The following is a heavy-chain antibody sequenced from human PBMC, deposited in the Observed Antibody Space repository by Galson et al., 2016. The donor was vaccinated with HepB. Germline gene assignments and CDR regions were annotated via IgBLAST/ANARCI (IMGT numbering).Heavy chain of an antibody. CDR2: ISYDGSNK. V-gene: IGHV3-30*03. CDR1: GFTFSSYG. J-gene: IGHJ3*02. CDR3: ARAAHSSGYCDVFEI. Sequence: SLRLSCAASGFTFSSYGMHWVRQAPGKGLEWVAVISYDGSNKYYADSVKGRFTISRDNSGNTVDLQMNSLRAEDTAVYYCARAAHSSGYCDVFEIWGQGTKVTVSS. D-gene: IGHD3-22*01.